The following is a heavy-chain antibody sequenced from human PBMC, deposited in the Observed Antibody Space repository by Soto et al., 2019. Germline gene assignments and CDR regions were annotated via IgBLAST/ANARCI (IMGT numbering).Heavy chain of an antibody. CDR2: IYYSGNT. J-gene: IGHJ6*02. Sequence: QVQLQESGPGLVKPSETLSLTCSVSGGSISSYYWSWIRQPPGKGLEWVGYIYYSGNTNYNPSLKSRVTLSVDTSKNQVSLKVYSVTAAATALYYCASAGRDLGSSSPQGKNYYSYYGLDVWGQGTTVTVSS. V-gene: IGHV4-59*01. D-gene: IGHD6-13*01. CDR3: ASAGRDLGSSSPQGKNYYSYYGLDV. CDR1: GGSISSYY.